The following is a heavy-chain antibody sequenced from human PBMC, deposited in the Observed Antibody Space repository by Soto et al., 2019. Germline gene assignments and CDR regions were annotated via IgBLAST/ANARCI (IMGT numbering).Heavy chain of an antibody. CDR2: IYRTGST. V-gene: IGHV4-4*02. D-gene: IGHD1-7*01. J-gene: IGHJ4*02. CDR1: GGSFTSSNW. Sequence: PSETLSLTCAVSGGSFTSSNWWTWVRQPPGQGLEWIGEIYRTGSTNYNPSLKSRVTISLDKSENQFSLKATSLTAADTAVYYCASRDPGTSVDYWGQGTLVTVSS. CDR3: ASRDPGTSVDY.